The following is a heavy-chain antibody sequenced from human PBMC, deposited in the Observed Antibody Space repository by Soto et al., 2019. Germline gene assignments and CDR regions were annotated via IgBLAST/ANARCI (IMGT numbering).Heavy chain of an antibody. CDR3: ARTSMQSRGYSYGHGGMDV. Sequence: GESLKISCKGSGYNFASYWVAWVRQVPGRGLEWIGIIYPSDSDTKYSPSFQGHVTISADKSISTAYLQWSSLKASDTAMYYCARTSMQSRGYSYGHGGMDVWGQGTTVTVSS. CDR1: GYNFASYW. CDR2: IYPSDSDT. J-gene: IGHJ6*02. D-gene: IGHD5-18*01. V-gene: IGHV5-51*01.